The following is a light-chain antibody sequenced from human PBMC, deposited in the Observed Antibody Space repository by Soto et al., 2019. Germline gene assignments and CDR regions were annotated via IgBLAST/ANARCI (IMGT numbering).Light chain of an antibody. CDR3: QQYGTSPST. Sequence: EIVLTQSPGTLSVSPGERATLSCRASQSVSSRYVAWYQQKPGQAPRLLIYAASGRATGIPDRFSGSGSGTDFTLTISSLEPEDFGVYHCQQYGTSPSTFGQGTKVEIK. CDR2: AAS. V-gene: IGKV3-20*01. CDR1: QSVSSRY. J-gene: IGKJ1*01.